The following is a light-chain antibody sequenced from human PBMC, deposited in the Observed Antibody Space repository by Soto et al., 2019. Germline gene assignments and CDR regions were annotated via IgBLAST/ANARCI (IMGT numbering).Light chain of an antibody. V-gene: IGKV3-15*01. CDR1: QSVGRN. CDR2: GAS. J-gene: IGKJ1*01. Sequence: EILMTQSPATLSASPWERATLSCRASQSVGRNLAWYQQKPGQAPRLLIFGASNRATGIPARFSGSGSGTEFTLTISSLQSEDFAVYYCQQYNNWPTWTFGQGTKGDIK. CDR3: QQYNNWPTWT.